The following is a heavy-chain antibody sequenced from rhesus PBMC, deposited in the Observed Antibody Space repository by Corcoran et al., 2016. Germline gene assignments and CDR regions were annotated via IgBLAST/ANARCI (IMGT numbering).Heavy chain of an antibody. CDR3: ARDRGYSYGPLDY. CDR2: IYGSSGST. Sequence: QVQLQESGPGVVKPSETLSLTCAVSGYSISSGYDWSWIRQPPGKGLEWMRYIYGSSGSTNYNPSLKNRVTISKDTSKNQFSLKLSSVTAADTAVYYCARDRGYSYGPLDYWGQGVLVTVSS. J-gene: IGHJ4*01. D-gene: IGHD5-36*01. V-gene: IGHV4-76*01. CDR1: GYSISSGYD.